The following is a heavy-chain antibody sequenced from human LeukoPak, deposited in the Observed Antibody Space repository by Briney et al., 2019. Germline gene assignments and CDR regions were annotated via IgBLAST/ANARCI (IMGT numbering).Heavy chain of an antibody. J-gene: IGHJ4*02. V-gene: IGHV3-23*01. D-gene: IGHD1-20*01. CDR2: ISGRGVST. CDR1: GFTFSTYA. CDR3: AKAASGNWNDVSDY. Sequence: PGGSLRLSCAASGFTFSTYAMSWVRKAPGKGLEWVSAISGRGVSTSYADSVRGRFTISRDNSKNTLYLQMNGLRAEDTAVYYCAKAASGNWNDVSDYWGQGTLVTVSS.